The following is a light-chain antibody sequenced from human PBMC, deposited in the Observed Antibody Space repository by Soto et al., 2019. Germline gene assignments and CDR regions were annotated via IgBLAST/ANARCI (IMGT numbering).Light chain of an antibody. V-gene: IGLV2-14*01. Sequence: QSVLTQPASVSGSPGQSITISCTGTSSDVGSYNYVSWYQQHPGKAPKLMIYEVRNRPSGVSDRFSGSKSGETASLTIFGLQAEDEADYYCSSYTTSTTQVFGGGTKLTVL. CDR3: SSYTTSTTQV. J-gene: IGLJ2*01. CDR2: EVR. CDR1: SSDVGSYNY.